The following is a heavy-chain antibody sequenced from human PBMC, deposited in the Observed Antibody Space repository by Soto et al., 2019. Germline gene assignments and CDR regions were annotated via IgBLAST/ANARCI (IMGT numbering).Heavy chain of an antibody. J-gene: IGHJ4*02. CDR1: GFTVSSNY. V-gene: IGHV3-66*01. CDR3: ARNTYSSGWPSSLDY. CDR2: IYSGGST. Sequence: PGGSLRLSCAASGFTVSSNYMSWVRQAPGKGLERVSVIYSGGSTYYADSVKGRFTISRDNSKNTLYLQMNSLRAEDTAVYYCARNTYSSGWPSSLDYWGQGTLVTVSS. D-gene: IGHD6-19*01.